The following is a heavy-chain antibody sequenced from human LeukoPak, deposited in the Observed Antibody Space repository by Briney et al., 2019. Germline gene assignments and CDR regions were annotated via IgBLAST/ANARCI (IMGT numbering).Heavy chain of an antibody. CDR2: IYSGGST. CDR3: AREGTMKPRFDP. J-gene: IGHJ5*02. D-gene: IGHD3-22*01. CDR1: GFTVSSNY. V-gene: IGHV3-66*01. Sequence: RGSLRLSCAASGFTVSSNYMSWVRQAPGKGLEWVSVIYSGGSTYYADSVKGRFTISRDNSKNTLYLQMNSLRAEDTAVYYCAREGTMKPRFDPWGQGTLVTVSS.